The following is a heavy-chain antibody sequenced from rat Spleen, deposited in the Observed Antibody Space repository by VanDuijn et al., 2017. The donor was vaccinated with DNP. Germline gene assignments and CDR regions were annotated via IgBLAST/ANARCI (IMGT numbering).Heavy chain of an antibody. CDR1: GFTFSDYA. CDR3: ARRKNYGLSYFFDY. CDR2: ITYSGGST. J-gene: IGHJ2*01. Sequence: EVQLVESGGGLVQPGRSLKLSCAASGFTFSDYAMAWVRQAPTKGLEWVSSITYSGGSTYYRDSVKGRFTVSRDIAKSSLYLQMDSLRSEDTATYYCARRKNYGLSYFFDYWGQGVMVTVSS. D-gene: IGHD1-6*01. V-gene: IGHV5-17*01.